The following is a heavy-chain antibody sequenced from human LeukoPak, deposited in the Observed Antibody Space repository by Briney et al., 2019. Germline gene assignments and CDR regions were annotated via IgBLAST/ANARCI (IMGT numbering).Heavy chain of an antibody. CDR2: ISGDGGST. CDR1: GFTFDDYA. D-gene: IGHD5-24*01. J-gene: IGHJ6*02. V-gene: IGHV3-43*02. Sequence: GGSLRLSCAASGFTFDDYAMHWVRQAPGKGLEWVSLISGDGGSTYYADSVKGRFTISRDNSKNSLYLQMNSLRTEDTALYYCAKSGDGYNFYYYGMDVWGQGTTVTVSS. CDR3: AKSGDGYNFYYYGMDV.